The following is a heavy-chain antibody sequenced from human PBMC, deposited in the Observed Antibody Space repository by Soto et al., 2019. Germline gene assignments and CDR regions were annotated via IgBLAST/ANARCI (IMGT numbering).Heavy chain of an antibody. J-gene: IGHJ6*02. CDR3: ATTLEVFVKGRYYYSYGMDV. Sequence: SGGSLRLSCAASLNTFGIYWVRQAPGKGLEWVAVISSEGSIENYADSVKGRFTISRDHSKNTLDLQMNSLRAEDTAVYYCATTLEVFVKGRYYYSYGMDVWGQGTTVTVSS. D-gene: IGHD1-26*01. CDR2: ISSEGSIE. CDR1: LNTFG. V-gene: IGHV3-30-3*01.